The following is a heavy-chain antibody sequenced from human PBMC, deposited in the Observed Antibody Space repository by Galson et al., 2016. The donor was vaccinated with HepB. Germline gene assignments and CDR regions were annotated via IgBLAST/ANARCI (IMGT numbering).Heavy chain of an antibody. Sequence: SETLSLTCTVSGDSVSTNRTYWAWIRQSPGRGLEWIGSVYYTGSILNNPSLKSRLTMSVHTSTNQFSLSLTSMTAADTAGYYCARHLRGYGASHGMDVWGQGTTVTVSS. V-gene: IGHV4-39*01. D-gene: IGHD3-3*01. CDR1: GDSVSTNRTY. J-gene: IGHJ6*02. CDR3: ARHLRGYGASHGMDV. CDR2: VYYTGSI.